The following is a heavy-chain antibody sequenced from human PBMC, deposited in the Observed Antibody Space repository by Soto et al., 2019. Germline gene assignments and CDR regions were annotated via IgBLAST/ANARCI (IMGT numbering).Heavy chain of an antibody. CDR2: IYPGDSDT. Sequence: GEALKISCKASGWIVTSHCIGWVRQMPGKGLDWMGIIYPGDSDTRYSPSFQGQVTISVDKSISTAYLQWSFMRASDTAMYYCARQGNGAEGFDFWGQGTLLTVSS. CDR3: ARQGNGAEGFDF. D-gene: IGHD4-17*01. CDR1: GWIVTSHC. V-gene: IGHV5-51*01. J-gene: IGHJ4*02.